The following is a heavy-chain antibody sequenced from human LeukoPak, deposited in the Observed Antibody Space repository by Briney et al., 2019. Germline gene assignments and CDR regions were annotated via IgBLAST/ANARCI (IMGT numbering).Heavy chain of an antibody. CDR2: IKHDGSDT. V-gene: IGHV3-7*01. Sequence: GGSLRLSCAASGFTFSTYYMNWVRQAPGKGLEWVGNIKHDGSDTSYVDSVKGRFTISRDNAKNSVFLQMSSLRTDDTAVYYCVRLTQSLDDAFDLWGQGTLVTVS. CDR3: VRLTQSLDDAFDL. J-gene: IGHJ3*01. CDR1: GFTFSTYY. D-gene: IGHD6-19*01.